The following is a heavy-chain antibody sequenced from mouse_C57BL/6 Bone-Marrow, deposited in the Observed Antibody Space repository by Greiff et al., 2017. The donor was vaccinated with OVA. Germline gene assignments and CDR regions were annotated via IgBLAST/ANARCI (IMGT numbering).Heavy chain of an antibody. Sequence: VQLQQSGAELVKPGASVKLSCKASGYTFTSYWMHWVKQRPGRGFEWIGRIDPNSGGTKYNEKFKSKATLTVDKPSSTAYMQLSSLTSEDSAVYYCAAMAPFAYWGQGTLVTVSA. CDR2: IDPNSGGT. V-gene: IGHV1-72*01. CDR1: GYTFTSYW. CDR3: AAMAPFAY. J-gene: IGHJ3*01.